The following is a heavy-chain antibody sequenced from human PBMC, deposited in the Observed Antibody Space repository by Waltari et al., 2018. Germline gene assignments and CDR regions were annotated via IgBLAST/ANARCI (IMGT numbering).Heavy chain of an antibody. CDR3: ASERGTFGVGRSSFDR. J-gene: IGHJ4*02. CDR2: RRYAGSIS. D-gene: IGHD3-3*01. V-gene: IGHV3-30*02. Sequence: QVYLVESGGGVVQPGGSLRLSCAASGFMFSNYVMNWVRQAPGKGLVVVACRRYAGSISFRAGSFKSRCTIARDNSMHTMELQTSSLRPEDTAVYYCASERGTFGVGRSSFDRWGQGTLVIVSS. CDR1: GFMFSNYV.